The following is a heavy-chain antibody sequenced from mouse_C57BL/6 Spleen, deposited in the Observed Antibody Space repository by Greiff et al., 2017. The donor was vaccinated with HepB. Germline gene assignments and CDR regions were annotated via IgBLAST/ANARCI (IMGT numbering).Heavy chain of an antibody. CDR3: AREGYGYYDFDY. D-gene: IGHD2-3*01. CDR2: IYPGSGST. CDR1: GYTFTSYW. V-gene: IGHV1-55*01. Sequence: QVHVKQPGAELVKPGASVKMSCKASGYTFTSYWITWVKQRPGQGLEWIGDIYPGSGSTNYNEKFKSKATLTVDTSSSTAYMQLSSLTSEDSAVYYCAREGYGYYDFDYWGQGTTLTVSS. J-gene: IGHJ2*01.